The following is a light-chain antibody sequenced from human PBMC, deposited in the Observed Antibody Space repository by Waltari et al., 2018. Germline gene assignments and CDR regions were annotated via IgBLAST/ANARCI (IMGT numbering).Light chain of an antibody. CDR3: QQRSNWPPT. CDR1: QSVSNM. J-gene: IGKJ1*01. CDR2: DTS. Sequence: EIVLTNSPGPLSLSPGERATLSCRASQSVSNMLAWYQQKPGQAPRLLIYDTSNRATGIPDRFSGSGSGTDFTLTISSLEPEDFAVYYCQQRSNWPPTFGQGTKVEI. V-gene: IGKV3-11*01.